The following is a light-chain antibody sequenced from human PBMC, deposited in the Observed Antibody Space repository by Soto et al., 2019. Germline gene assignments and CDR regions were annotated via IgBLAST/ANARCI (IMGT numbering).Light chain of an antibody. Sequence: QSALTQPPPASGSPGQSVAISCTGTASDIGGYTFVSWYQQHPGKAPKLLIYDVNKRPSGVPDRFSGSKSGNTASLTVSGLQAEDEAVYYCSAHGGTNPYVFGTGTKLTVL. V-gene: IGLV2-8*01. CDR3: SAHGGTNPYV. CDR2: DVN. CDR1: ASDIGGYTF. J-gene: IGLJ1*01.